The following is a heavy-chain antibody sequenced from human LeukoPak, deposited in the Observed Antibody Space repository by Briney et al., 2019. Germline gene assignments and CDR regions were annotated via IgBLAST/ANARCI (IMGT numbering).Heavy chain of an antibody. J-gene: IGHJ4*02. CDR1: GGSISSYY. CDR3: AREVAAAGTLDY. CDR2: IYYSGST. Sequence: PSETLSLTCTVSGGSISSYYWSWIRQPPGEGLEWIGYIYYSGSTNYNPSLKSRVTISVDTSKNQFSLKLSSVTAADTAVYYCAREVAAAGTLDYWGQGTLVTVSS. V-gene: IGHV4-59*01. D-gene: IGHD6-13*01.